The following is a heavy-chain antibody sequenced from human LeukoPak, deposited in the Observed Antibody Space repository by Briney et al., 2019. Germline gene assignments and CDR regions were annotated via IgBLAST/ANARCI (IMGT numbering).Heavy chain of an antibody. Sequence: PGGSLRLSCAASGFTFYTYAMTWVRQAPGKGLEWVSSISGSGDNTYYADSVKGRFTVSRDNSKNTLYLQMNSLRAKDTAVYYCAKTPGDCTGGTCYSFDYWGQGSLVTVSS. CDR3: AKTPGDCTGGTCYSFDY. J-gene: IGHJ4*02. D-gene: IGHD2-15*01. V-gene: IGHV3-23*01. CDR2: ISGSGDNT. CDR1: GFTFYTYA.